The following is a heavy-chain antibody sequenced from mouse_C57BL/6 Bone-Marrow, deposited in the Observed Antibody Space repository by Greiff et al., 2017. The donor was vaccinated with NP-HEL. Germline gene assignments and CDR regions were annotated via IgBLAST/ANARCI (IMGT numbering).Heavy chain of an antibody. CDR2: ISYDGSN. Sequence: EVQLVESGPGFVKPSQSLSLTCSVTGYSITSGYYWNWIRQFPGNKLEWMGYISYDGSNNYNPSLKNLISLTRDKAKNQFFLKLNAVTTEDTATYYCAREAYYSIYWYFDVWGTGTTVTVSS. CDR1: GYSITSGYY. J-gene: IGHJ1*03. CDR3: AREAYYSIYWYFDV. V-gene: IGHV3-6*01. D-gene: IGHD2-5*01.